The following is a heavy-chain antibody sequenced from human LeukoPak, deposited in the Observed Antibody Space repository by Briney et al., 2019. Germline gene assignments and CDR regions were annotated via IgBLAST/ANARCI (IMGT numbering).Heavy chain of an antibody. CDR2: INPNSGGT. V-gene: IGHV1-2*02. D-gene: IGHD3-10*01. J-gene: IGHJ5*02. CDR3: ARDSVLYYYGSGSYQFDP. CDR1: GYTFTGYY. Sequence: ASVKVSCKASGYTFTGYYMHWVRQAPGQGLEWMGWINPNSGGTNYAQKFQGRVTMTRDTSISTAYMELSRLRSDDTAVYYCARDSVLYYYGSGSYQFDPWGQGTLVTVSS.